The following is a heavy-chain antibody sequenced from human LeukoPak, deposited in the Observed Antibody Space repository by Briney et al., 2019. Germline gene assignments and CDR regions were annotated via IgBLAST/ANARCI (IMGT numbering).Heavy chain of an antibody. Sequence: PGGSLRLSCAASGFTFSSYSMNWVRQAPGKGLEWVSYISSSSSTIYYADSVKGRFTISRDNAKNSLYLQMNSLRAEDTAVYFCARLLATWDYYYMDVWGKGTTVTVSS. J-gene: IGHJ6*03. D-gene: IGHD3-3*02. CDR3: ARLLATWDYYYMDV. V-gene: IGHV3-48*04. CDR2: ISSSSSTI. CDR1: GFTFSSYS.